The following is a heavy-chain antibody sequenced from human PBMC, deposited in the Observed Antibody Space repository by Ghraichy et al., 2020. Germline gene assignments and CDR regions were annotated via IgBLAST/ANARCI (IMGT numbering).Heavy chain of an antibody. Sequence: LSLTCAASGFTFSSYSMNWVRQAPGKGLEWVSYISSSSSTIYYADSVKGRFTISRDNAKNSLYLQMNSLRDEDTAVYYCASYPDDYGDYVFHDAFDIWGQGTMVTVSS. J-gene: IGHJ3*02. CDR1: GFTFSSYS. V-gene: IGHV3-48*02. CDR2: ISSSSSTI. CDR3: ASYPDDYGDYVFHDAFDI. D-gene: IGHD4-17*01.